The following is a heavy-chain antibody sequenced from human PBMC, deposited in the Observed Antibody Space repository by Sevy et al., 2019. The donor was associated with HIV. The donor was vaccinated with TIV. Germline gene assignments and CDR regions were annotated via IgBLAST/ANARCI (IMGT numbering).Heavy chain of an antibody. J-gene: IGHJ6*02. Sequence: SETLSLTCTVSGGSISSGGYYWSWIRQHPWKGLEWIGYIYYSGSTYYNPSLKSRVTISVDTSKTQFSLRLSSVTAADTAVYYCAGAIGYCTNGVCSGQGYYYYGMDVWGQGTTVTVSS. CDR2: IYYSGST. CDR3: AGAIGYCTNGVCSGQGYYYYGMDV. D-gene: IGHD2-8*01. V-gene: IGHV4-31*03. CDR1: GGSISSGGYY.